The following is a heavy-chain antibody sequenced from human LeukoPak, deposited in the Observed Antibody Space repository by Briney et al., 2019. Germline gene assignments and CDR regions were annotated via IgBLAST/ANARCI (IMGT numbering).Heavy chain of an antibody. D-gene: IGHD2-8*01. Sequence: SETLSLTCTVSGGSISSYYWSWIRQPPGKGLEWIGYIYYSGSTNYNPSLKSRVTISVDTSKNQFSLKLSSVTAADTAVYYCARAHPYANYFDYWGQGTLVTVSS. CDR2: IYYSGST. CDR1: GGSISSYY. V-gene: IGHV4-59*01. J-gene: IGHJ4*02. CDR3: ARAHPYANYFDY.